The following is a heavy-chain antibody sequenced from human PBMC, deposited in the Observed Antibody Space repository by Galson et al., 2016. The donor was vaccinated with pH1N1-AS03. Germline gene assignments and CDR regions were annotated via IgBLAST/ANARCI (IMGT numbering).Heavy chain of an antibody. Sequence: SLRLSCAASGFTLRTYDMHWVRQAPGKGLEWVGINRYYGSSEYYGDSMKGRISISRDNSQNTISLQLNSLRVEDTAVYYCVRGSGYDLDSWGQGTLVIVSS. J-gene: IGHJ4*02. D-gene: IGHD3/OR15-3a*01. V-gene: IGHV3-33*01. CDR2: NRYYGSSE. CDR3: VRGSGYDLDS. CDR1: GFTLRTYD.